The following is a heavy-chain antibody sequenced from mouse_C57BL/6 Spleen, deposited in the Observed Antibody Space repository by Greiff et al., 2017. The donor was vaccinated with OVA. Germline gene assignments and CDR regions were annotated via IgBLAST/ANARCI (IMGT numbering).Heavy chain of an antibody. V-gene: IGHV5-9-1*02. CDR3: TRGPYQANYAMDY. Sequence: EVKLMESGEGLVKPGGSLKLSCAASGFTFSSYAMSWVRQTPEKRLEWVAYISSGGDYIYYADTVKGRFTISRDNARNTLYLQMSSLKSEDTAMYYCTRGPYQANYAMDYWGQGTSVTVSS. J-gene: IGHJ4*01. CDR1: GFTFSSYA. CDR2: ISSGGDYI. D-gene: IGHD3-2*02.